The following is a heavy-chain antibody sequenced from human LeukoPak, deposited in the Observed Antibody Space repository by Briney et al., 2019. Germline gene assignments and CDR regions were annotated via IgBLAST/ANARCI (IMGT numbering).Heavy chain of an antibody. CDR2: INWNSGST. CDR3: ARRRVTFVRGVDITSYYFDY. Sequence: GGSLRLSCAASGFTFYDYGMSWVRQAPGKGVEWVSGINWNSGSTVYANSVKGRFTISRDNAKNSLYLQMNSLRAEDTALYYCARRRVTFVRGVDITSYYFDYWGQGTLVTVSS. CDR1: GFTFYDYG. V-gene: IGHV3-20*04. D-gene: IGHD3-10*01. J-gene: IGHJ4*02.